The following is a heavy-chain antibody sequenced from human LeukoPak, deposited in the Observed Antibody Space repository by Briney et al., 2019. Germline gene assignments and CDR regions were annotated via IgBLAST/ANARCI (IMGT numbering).Heavy chain of an antibody. CDR2: IYYSGST. D-gene: IGHD3-16*01. CDR1: GGSISSYY. CDR3: ARGDDYVWGAFDY. Sequence: PSETLSLTCTVSGGSISSYYWSWIRQPPGKGPEWIGYIYYSGSTNYNPSLKSRVTISVDTSKNQFSLKLSSVTAADTAVYYCARGDDYVWGAFDYWGQGTLVTVSS. V-gene: IGHV4-59*01. J-gene: IGHJ4*02.